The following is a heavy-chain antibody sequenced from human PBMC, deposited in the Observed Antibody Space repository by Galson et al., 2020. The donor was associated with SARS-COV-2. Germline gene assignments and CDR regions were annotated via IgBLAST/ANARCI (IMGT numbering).Heavy chain of an antibody. V-gene: IGHV3-11*06. Sequence: GESLKISCAASGFTFDDYYMAWIRQAPGKGLQYVSYLTGRSTYINYADSVRGRFTISRDTAKNSLYLQMNSLRAEDTAVYYCAICGGTSCHYFENWGQGTLVTVSS. CDR2: LTGRSTYI. CDR3: AICGGTSCHYFEN. D-gene: IGHD2-2*01. J-gene: IGHJ4*02. CDR1: GFTFDDYY.